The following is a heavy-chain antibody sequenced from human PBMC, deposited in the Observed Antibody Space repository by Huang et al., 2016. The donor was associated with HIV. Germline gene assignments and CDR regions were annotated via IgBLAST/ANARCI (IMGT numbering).Heavy chain of an antibody. V-gene: IGHV3-7*01. Sequence: EVQLVESGGGVVQPGGSLRLSCAASGFIFRNYWMSWVRQAPGKGLEWVANINADGSQREYVDSVEGRFTVSRDNAKNSLYLQMNSLRVADTAVYSCARDLDTDDYYLGFDAFDIWGPGILVSVSS. CDR3: ARDLDTDDYYLGFDAFDI. CDR1: GFIFRNYW. D-gene: IGHD3-22*01. J-gene: IGHJ3*02. CDR2: INADGSQR.